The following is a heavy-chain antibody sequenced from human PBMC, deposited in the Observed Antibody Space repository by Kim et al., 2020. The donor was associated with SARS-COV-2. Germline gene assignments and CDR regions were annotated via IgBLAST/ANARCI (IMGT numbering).Heavy chain of an antibody. CDR1: GFTFSNAW. Sequence: GGSLRLSCVASGFTFSNAWMSWVRQAPGKGLEWVGRIKSKTDGGTTDYAAPVKGRFTISRDDSKNTLYLQMNSLKTEDTAVYYCTSEQWWSMGDAFDIWGQGTMVTVSS. CDR2: IKSKTDGGTT. J-gene: IGHJ3*02. CDR3: TSEQWWSMGDAFDI. D-gene: IGHD2-15*01. V-gene: IGHV3-15*01.